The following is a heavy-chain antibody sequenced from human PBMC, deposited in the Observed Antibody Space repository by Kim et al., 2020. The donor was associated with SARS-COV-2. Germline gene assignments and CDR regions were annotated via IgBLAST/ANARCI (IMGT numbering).Heavy chain of an antibody. J-gene: IGHJ4*02. Sequence: ASVKVSCKASGYTFTKYYINYVRHAPLSGLELMGLFSHRCSSTSKAQKFQGGVTMTRATSTSTEYMELSSLRSEDTAVYYCARVPRASGSAADYWGQGNLVTSSS. CDR3: ARVPRASGSAADY. CDR2: FSHRCSST. V-gene: IGHV1-46*01. CDR1: GYTFTKYY. D-gene: IGHD3-10*01.